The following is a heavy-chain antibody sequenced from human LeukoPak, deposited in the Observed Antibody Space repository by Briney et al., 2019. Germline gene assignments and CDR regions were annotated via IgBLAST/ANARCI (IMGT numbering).Heavy chain of an antibody. V-gene: IGHV4-34*01. CDR2: INHSGST. J-gene: IGHJ4*02. D-gene: IGHD3-10*01. CDR3: ASIRTLLWFGEFHD. CDR1: GGSFSGYY. Sequence: SETLSLTCAVYGGSFSGYYWSWIRQPPGKGLEWIGEINHSGSTNYNPSLKSRVTISVDTSKNQFSLKLSSVTAADTAVYYCASIRTLLWFGEFHDWGQGTLVTVSS.